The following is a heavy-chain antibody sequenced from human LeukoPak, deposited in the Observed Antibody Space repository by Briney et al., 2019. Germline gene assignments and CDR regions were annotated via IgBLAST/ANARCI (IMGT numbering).Heavy chain of an antibody. D-gene: IGHD3-22*01. CDR3: ARVGYYYDSSGYVL. V-gene: IGHV1-69*13. Sequence: SVKVSCKASGYTFTGYYMHWVRQAPGQGLEWMGGIIPIFGTANYAQKFQGRVTITADESTSTAYMELSSLRSEDTAVYYCARVGYYYDSSGYVLWGQGTLVTVSS. J-gene: IGHJ4*02. CDR1: GYTFTGYY. CDR2: IIPIFGTA.